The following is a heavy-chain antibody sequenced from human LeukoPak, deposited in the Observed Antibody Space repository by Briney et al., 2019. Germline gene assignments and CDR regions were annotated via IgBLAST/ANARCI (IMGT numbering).Heavy chain of an antibody. D-gene: IGHD5-24*01. V-gene: IGHV3-74*01. CDR3: AADGEYASLV. CDR1: GLTFQNTW. J-gene: IGHJ3*01. Sequence: GGSLRLSCAASGLTFQNTWMHWIRQAPGEGLVWVSRIINDGITTTYADSVKGRFTISRDNAKKTLYLQMNSLRADDTAVYYCAADGEYASLVWGQGTMVTVSS. CDR2: IINDGITT.